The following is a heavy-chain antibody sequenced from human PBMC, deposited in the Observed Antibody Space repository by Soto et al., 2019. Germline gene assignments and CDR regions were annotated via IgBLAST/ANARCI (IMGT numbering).Heavy chain of an antibody. Sequence: GSLRLSCAASVFTFSSYGMHWVRQAPGKGLEWVAVIWYDGSNKYYADSVKGRFTISRDNSKNTLYLQMNSLRAEDTAVYYCARGSTVATTYYGMDVWGQGTTVTVSS. CDR1: VFTFSSYG. CDR2: IWYDGSNK. V-gene: IGHV3-33*01. D-gene: IGHD4-17*01. CDR3: ARGSTVATTYYGMDV. J-gene: IGHJ6*02.